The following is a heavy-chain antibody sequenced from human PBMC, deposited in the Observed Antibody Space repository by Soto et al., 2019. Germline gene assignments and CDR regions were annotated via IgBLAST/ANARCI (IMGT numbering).Heavy chain of an antibody. J-gene: IGHJ5*02. D-gene: IGHD2-2*01. CDR1: GFTFSSYG. CDR2: IWYDGSNK. CDR3: ARARGVPAANWFDP. V-gene: IGHV3-33*01. Sequence: GGSLRLSCAASGFTFSSYGMHWVRQAPGEGLEWVAVIWYDGSNKYYADSVKGRFTISRDNSKNTLYLQMNSLRAEDTAVYYCARARGVPAANWFDPWGQGTLVTVSS.